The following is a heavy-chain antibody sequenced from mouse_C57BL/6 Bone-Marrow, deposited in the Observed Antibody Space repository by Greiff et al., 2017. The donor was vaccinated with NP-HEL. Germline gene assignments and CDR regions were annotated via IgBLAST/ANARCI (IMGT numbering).Heavy chain of an antibody. J-gene: IGHJ2*01. Sequence: VQLQQSGAELVRPGTSVKVSCKASGYAFTNYLIEWVKQRPGQGLEWIGVINPGSGGTNYNEKFKGKETLTADKSSSTAYMQLSCLTSEDSAVYFCARLYGSSFLFYYWGQGATLTVSS. CDR3: ARLYGSSFLFYY. D-gene: IGHD1-1*01. CDR1: GYAFTNYL. CDR2: INPGSGGT. V-gene: IGHV1-54*01.